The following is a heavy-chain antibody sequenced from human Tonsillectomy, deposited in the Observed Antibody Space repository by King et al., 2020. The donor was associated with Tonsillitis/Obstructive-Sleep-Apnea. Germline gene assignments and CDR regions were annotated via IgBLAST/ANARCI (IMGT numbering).Heavy chain of an antibody. CDR3: VRDYHCGGGVCSYYKDV. J-gene: IGHJ6*03. V-gene: IGHV3-33*01. D-gene: IGHD2-8*02. CDR2: IWYDGSNK. CDR1: GFNFSGYG. Sequence: QLVQSGGGVVQPGRSLRLSCAASGFNFSGYGMHWVRQAPGKGLEWVAVIWYDGSNKYYTDSVKGRFTISRDNSKNTLYLQMNSLRAEDAAVYKCVRDYHCGGGVCSYYKDVWGKGTTVTVSS.